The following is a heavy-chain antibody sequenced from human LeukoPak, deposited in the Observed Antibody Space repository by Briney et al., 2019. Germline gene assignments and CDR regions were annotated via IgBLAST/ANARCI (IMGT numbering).Heavy chain of an antibody. J-gene: IGHJ4*02. CDR2: ISAYNGNT. Sequence: ASVKVSCKASGGTFSSYAISWVRQAPGQGLEWMGWISAYNGNTNYVQKLQGRVTLTTDTSTSTAYMELRRLESDDTAVYYCTRRMWFGESPYFDSWGQGTLVTVSS. CDR1: GGTFSSYA. V-gene: IGHV1-18*01. D-gene: IGHD3-10*01. CDR3: TRRMWFGESPYFDS.